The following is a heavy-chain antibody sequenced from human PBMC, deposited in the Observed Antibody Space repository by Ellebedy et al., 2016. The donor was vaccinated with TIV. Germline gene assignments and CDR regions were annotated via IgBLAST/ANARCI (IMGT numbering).Heavy chain of an antibody. Sequence: GESLKISCAASGFTFSNYNMNWVRQAPGKGLEWLSSISGSSTYIYSADALKGRFTISRDNAKNSLFLQMHSLRAEDTAVYYCARDMGYSSGWHYFDYWGLGTLVIVS. CDR3: ARDMGYSSGWHYFDY. D-gene: IGHD6-19*01. J-gene: IGHJ4*02. CDR1: GFTFSNYN. V-gene: IGHV3-21*01. CDR2: ISGSSTYI.